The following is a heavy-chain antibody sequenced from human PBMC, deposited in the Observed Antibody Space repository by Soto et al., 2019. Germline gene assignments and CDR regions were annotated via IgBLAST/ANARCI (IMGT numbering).Heavy chain of an antibody. CDR2: IRSKAYGGTT. D-gene: IGHD3-22*01. J-gene: IGHJ3*02. CDR1: GFTFGDYA. Sequence: GGSLRLSCTASGFTFGDYAVSWFRQAPGKGLEWVGFIRSKAYGGTTEYAASVKGRFTISRDDSKSIAYLQMNSLKTEDTAVYYCTKLSDYYDSSGPRADAFDIWGQGTMVTVSS. CDR3: TKLSDYYDSSGPRADAFDI. V-gene: IGHV3-49*03.